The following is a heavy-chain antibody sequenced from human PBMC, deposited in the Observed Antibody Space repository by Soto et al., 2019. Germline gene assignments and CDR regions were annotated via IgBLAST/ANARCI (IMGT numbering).Heavy chain of an antibody. CDR2: ITPMFGKP. CDR3: ARDGALYDSSGYYFLY. J-gene: IGHJ4*02. CDR1: GGSFSRDA. D-gene: IGHD3-22*01. Sequence: SSLKRYCKASGGSFSRDASNWVRQTPGQGLEWMGGITPMFGKPNYAQKFQGRVTITADESTSTGYMELRSLRSDDTAVYYCARDGALYDSSGYYFLYWGQRTLVTVSS. V-gene: IGHV1-69*01.